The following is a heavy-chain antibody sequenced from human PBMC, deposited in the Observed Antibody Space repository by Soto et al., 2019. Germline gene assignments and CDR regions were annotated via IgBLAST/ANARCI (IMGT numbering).Heavy chain of an antibody. J-gene: IGHJ4*02. D-gene: IGHD2-15*01. CDR3: ATEGEGFCSGGSCGY. CDR1: GFTLSSYW. CDR2: IKQDGSEK. V-gene: IGHV3-7*01. Sequence: VQLVESGGGLAQPGGSLRLSCAASGFTLSSYWMMWVRQAPGKGLEWVANIKQDGSEKYYVDSVKGRFTISRDNDRNSVYLQMNSLRADDTAVYYCATEGEGFCSGGSCGYWGQGTLVTVSS.